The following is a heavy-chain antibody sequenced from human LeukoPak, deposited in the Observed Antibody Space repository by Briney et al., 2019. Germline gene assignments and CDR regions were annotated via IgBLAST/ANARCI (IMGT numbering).Heavy chain of an antibody. CDR3: ARRRRIAVVTNWFDP. Sequence: PSETLSLTCTVSGYSISSGYYWGWIRQPPGKGLEWIGEINHSGSTNYNPSLKSRVTISVDTSKNQFSLKLSSVTAADTAVYYCARRRRIAVVTNWFDPWGQGTLVTVSS. V-gene: IGHV4-38-2*02. J-gene: IGHJ5*02. CDR1: GYSISSGYY. CDR2: INHSGST. D-gene: IGHD3-22*01.